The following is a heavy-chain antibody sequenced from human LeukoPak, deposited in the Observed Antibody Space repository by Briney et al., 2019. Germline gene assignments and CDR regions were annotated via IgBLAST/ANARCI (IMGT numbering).Heavy chain of an antibody. D-gene: IGHD6-6*01. V-gene: IGHV3-21*01. CDR3: AKDKGTSWMYLDYFDY. J-gene: IGHJ4*02. CDR2: ISSSSSYI. CDR1: GFTFSSYG. Sequence: KAGGSLRLSCAASGFTFSSYGMSWVRQAPGKGLEWVSSISSSSSYIYYADSVKGRFTISRDNAKNSLYLQMNSLRAEDTAIYYCAKDKGTSWMYLDYFDYWGQGTLVTVSS.